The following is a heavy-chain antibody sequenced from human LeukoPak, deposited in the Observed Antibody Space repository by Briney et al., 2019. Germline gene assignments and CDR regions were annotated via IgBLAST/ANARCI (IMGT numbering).Heavy chain of an antibody. CDR3: TRDCGTSGCDY. Sequence: PGGSLRLSCAASGFTFSSYWTHWVRQAPGKGLVWVSRINTDGTSTTNADSVKGRFTISRDNAKNTVYLQMNSLRVEDTAVYYCTRDCGTSGCDYWGQGTLVTVSS. D-gene: IGHD5-12*01. V-gene: IGHV3-74*01. CDR2: INTDGTST. J-gene: IGHJ4*02. CDR1: GFTFSSYW.